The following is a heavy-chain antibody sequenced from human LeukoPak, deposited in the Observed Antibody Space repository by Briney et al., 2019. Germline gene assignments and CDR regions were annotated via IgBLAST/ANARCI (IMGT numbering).Heavy chain of an antibody. V-gene: IGHV3-23*01. J-gene: IGHJ4*02. D-gene: IGHD6-19*01. CDR3: AKTDSGPSDY. Sequence: GGSLRLSXAASGFTFSRYTMNWVRQAPGKGVEWVSAISVSIVNTYYADSVKGRFTISRDNSKNTLYLQMNSLRAEDTAVYYCAKTDSGPSDYWGQGTLVTVSS. CDR2: ISVSIVNT. CDR1: GFTFSRYT.